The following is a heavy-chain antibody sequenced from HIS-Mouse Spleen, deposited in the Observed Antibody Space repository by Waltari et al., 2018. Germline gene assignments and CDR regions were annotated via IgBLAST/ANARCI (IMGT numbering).Heavy chain of an antibody. J-gene: IGHJ2*01. V-gene: IGHV4-39*07. CDR2: IYYSGST. Sequence: QLQLQESGPGLVKPSEPLSLTCTVSGGSIISSSYYWVWIRQPPGKGLEWMGSIYYSGSTYYNPSLKSRVTISVDTSKNQFSLKLSSVTAADTAVYYCAREIPYSSSWYDWYFDLWGRGTLVTVSS. CDR3: AREIPYSSSWYDWYFDL. CDR1: GGSIISSSYY. D-gene: IGHD6-13*01.